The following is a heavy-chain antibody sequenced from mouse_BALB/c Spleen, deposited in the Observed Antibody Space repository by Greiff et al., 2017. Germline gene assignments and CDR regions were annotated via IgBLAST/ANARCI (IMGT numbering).Heavy chain of an antibody. J-gene: IGHJ3*01. CDR3: ATAWFAY. V-gene: IGHV3-2*02. Sequence: EVQLQESGPGLVKPSQSLSLTCTVTGYSITSDYAWNWIRQFPGNKLEWMGYISYSGSTSYNPSLKSRISITRDTSKNQFFLQLNSVTTEDTATYYCATAWFAYWGQGTLVTVSA. CDR2: ISYSGST. CDR1: GYSITSDYA.